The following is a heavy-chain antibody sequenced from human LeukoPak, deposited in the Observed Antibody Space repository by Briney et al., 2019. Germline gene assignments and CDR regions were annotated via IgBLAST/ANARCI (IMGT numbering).Heavy chain of an antibody. V-gene: IGHV1-8*01. J-gene: IGHJ1*01. CDR2: MNPNSGNT. D-gene: IGHD2-21*02. CDR3: VRGDNVVSTAMLLLRY. Sequence: GSSVKVSCKASGYTFSSHDINWVRQVPGLGLEWLGWMNPNSGNTGYAQKFQGRVAMTRDSSIGTAYLELSSLSSDDTAVYYCVRGDNVVSTAMLLLRYWGQGTLVAVSS. CDR1: GYTFSSHD.